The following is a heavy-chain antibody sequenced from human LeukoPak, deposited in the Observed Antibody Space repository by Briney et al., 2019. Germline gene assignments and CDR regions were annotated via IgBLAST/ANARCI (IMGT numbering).Heavy chain of an antibody. V-gene: IGHV1-46*01. D-gene: IGHD5-18*01. CDR1: GYTFTSYF. Sequence: ASVKVSCKASGYTFTSYFMHWVRQAPGQGLDWMGIINPSGGSTSYAQKFQGRVTMTRDTSTSTVYMELSSLRAEDTAVYYCAKRGIHLCPGDYWGQGTLVTVSS. CDR2: INPSGGST. J-gene: IGHJ4*02. CDR3: AKRGIHLCPGDY.